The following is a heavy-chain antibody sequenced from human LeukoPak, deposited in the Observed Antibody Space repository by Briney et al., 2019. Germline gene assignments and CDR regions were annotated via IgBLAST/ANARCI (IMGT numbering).Heavy chain of an antibody. CDR3: ARGGSGSYSE. J-gene: IGHJ4*02. CDR2: IYYSGST. Sequence: PSETLSLTCTVSGGSISSSSYYWGWIRQPPGKGLEWIGSIYYSGSTYYNPSLKSRVTMSVDTSKNQFSLKLSSVTAADTAVYYCARGGSGSYSEWGEGTLVTVSS. CDR1: GGSISSSSYY. V-gene: IGHV4-39*07. D-gene: IGHD1-26*01.